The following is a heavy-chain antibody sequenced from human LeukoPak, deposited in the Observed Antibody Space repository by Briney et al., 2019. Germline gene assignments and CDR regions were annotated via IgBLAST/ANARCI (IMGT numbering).Heavy chain of an antibody. CDR1: GDSVSSNSAA. D-gene: IGHD6-19*01. CDR2: TYYRSKWYN. V-gene: IGHV6-1*01. Sequence: SQTLSLTCAISGDSVSSNSAAWNWIRPSPSRGLEWLGRTYYRSKWYNDYAVSVKSRITINPDTSKNQFSLQLNSVTPEDTAVYYCAREGVAGLGLFDYWGQGTLVTVSS. CDR3: AREGVAGLGLFDY. J-gene: IGHJ4*02.